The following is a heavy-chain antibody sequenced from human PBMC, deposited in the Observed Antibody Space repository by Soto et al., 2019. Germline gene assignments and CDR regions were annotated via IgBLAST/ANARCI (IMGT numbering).Heavy chain of an antibody. J-gene: IGHJ6*02. CDR2: IYHSGST. Sequence: PSETLSLTCAVSGGSISSSNWWSWVRQPPGKGLEWIGEIYHSGSTNYNPSLKSRVTISVDKSKNQFSLKLSSVTAADTAVYYCAKSSGGIFGVVISYYYYYGMDVWGQGTTVTVSS. D-gene: IGHD3-3*01. CDR1: GGSISSSNW. CDR3: AKSSGGIFGVVISYYYYYGMDV. V-gene: IGHV4-4*02.